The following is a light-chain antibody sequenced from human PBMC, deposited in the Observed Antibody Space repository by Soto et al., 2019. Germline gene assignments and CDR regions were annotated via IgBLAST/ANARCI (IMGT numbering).Light chain of an antibody. CDR1: SSNIVAGYD. CDR2: GNS. J-gene: IGLJ3*02. CDR3: QSYDSSLSGWV. V-gene: IGLV1-40*01. Sequence: QSVLTQPPSVSGAPGQRVTISCTGSSSNIVAGYDVHLDQQRPGTAPNLLIYGNSNRPSGVPDRFSGSKSGASASLAITGLQAEDEADYYCQSYDSSLSGWVFGGGTKLTVL.